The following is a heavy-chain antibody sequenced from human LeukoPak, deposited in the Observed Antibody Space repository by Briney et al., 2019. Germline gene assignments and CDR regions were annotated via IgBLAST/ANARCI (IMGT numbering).Heavy chain of an antibody. CDR2: IYPGDSDT. CDR3: ARGHTVTTPQGAFDI. J-gene: IGHJ3*02. D-gene: IGHD4-11*01. Sequence: GEYLKISCKGSGYSFTSYWIGWVRQMPGKGLEWMVIIYPGDSDTRYSASFQGQLTISADKSISTAYLQWSSLKASDTAMYYCARGHTVTTPQGAFDIGGRGTMVTVSS. CDR1: GYSFTSYW. V-gene: IGHV5-51*01.